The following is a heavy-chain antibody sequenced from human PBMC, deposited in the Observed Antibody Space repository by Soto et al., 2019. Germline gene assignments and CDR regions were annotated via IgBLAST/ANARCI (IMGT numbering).Heavy chain of an antibody. V-gene: IGHV1-46*03. CDR1: GYTFTSYY. CDR3: ARGLTVAGFDY. CDR2: INPSGGST. J-gene: IGHJ4*02. D-gene: IGHD6-19*01. Sequence: QVQMVQSGAEVKKPGASVKVSCKTSGYTFTSYYIHWVRQAPGQGLEWMRIINPSGGSTSYAQKVQGRVIMHSDTSTSTVYVELSSLRSEDSAVYCCARGLTVAGFDYWGQGTLVTVS.